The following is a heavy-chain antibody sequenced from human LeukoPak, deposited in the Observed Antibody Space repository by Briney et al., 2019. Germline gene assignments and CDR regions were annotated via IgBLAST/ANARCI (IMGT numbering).Heavy chain of an antibody. CDR3: ARGPDSFDP. Sequence: KPSETLSLTCTVSGGSISSYYCSWIRQPPGKGLEWIGYIYYSGSTNYNPSLKSRVTISVDTSKNQFSLKLSSVTAADTAVYYCARGPDSFDPWGQGTLVTVSS. J-gene: IGHJ5*02. V-gene: IGHV4-59*01. CDR1: GGSISSYY. CDR2: IYYSGST.